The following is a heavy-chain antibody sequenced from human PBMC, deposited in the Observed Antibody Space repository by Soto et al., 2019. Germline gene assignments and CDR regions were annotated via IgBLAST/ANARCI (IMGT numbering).Heavy chain of an antibody. CDR1: GFSLSTIGVG. V-gene: IGHV2-5*02. J-gene: IGHJ6*01. CDR3: AHVLVVVANYGMDV. Sequence: QITLKESGPTLVKPTQTLTLTCTFSGFSLSTIGVGVGWIRQPPGKALEWLALIYWDDDKRYSPSLTSRLTITKDTSKNQVVRTMTNMDPVDTATYDCAHVLVVVANYGMDVWGQGTTVTVSS. D-gene: IGHD2-15*01. CDR2: IYWDDDK.